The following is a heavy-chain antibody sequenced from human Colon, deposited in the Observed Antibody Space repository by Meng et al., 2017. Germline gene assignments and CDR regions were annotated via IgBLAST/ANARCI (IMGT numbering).Heavy chain of an antibody. V-gene: IGHV1-8*01. D-gene: IGHD1-26*01. CDR1: GYTFTTYD. CDR2: MNPNSGNT. J-gene: IGHJ4*02. Sequence: QVQLVQSGAEVKKPGASVKFSCKASGYTFTTYDINWIRQATGQGLEWMGWMNPNSGNTDYAQKFQGRVTMTRNTSISTAYMELSSLRSEDTAVYYCARVGGAYSPFDYWGQGTLVTVSS. CDR3: ARVGGAYSPFDY.